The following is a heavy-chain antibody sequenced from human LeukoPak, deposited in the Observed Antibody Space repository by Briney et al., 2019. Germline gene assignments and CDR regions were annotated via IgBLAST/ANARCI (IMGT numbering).Heavy chain of an antibody. CDR3: ARDQGLTAPPPYGLDV. V-gene: IGHV1-69*04. J-gene: IGHJ6*02. CDR1: GGTFSSSA. D-gene: IGHD5-18*01. CDR2: IIPVLNIT. Sequence: SVKVSCKTSGGTFSSSAITWVRQAPGQGLEWMGTIIPVLNITTYAQKFQGSVTITADTSTSTVYMELSSLRSEETDVYYCARDQGLTAPPPYGLDVWGQGTTVIVSS.